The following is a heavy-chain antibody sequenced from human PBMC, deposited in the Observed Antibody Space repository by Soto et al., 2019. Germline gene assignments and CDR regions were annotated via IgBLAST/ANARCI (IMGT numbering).Heavy chain of an antibody. CDR1: GFTFSSYG. Sequence: GGSLRLSCAASGFTFSSYGMHWVRQAPGKGLEWVAVISYDGSNKYYADSVKGRFTISRDNSKNTLYLQMNSLRAEDTAVYYCAKDWDDIEARFFKDYYYYGMDVWGQGTKVTVYS. D-gene: IGHD6-6*01. V-gene: IGHV3-30*18. CDR2: ISYDGSNK. J-gene: IGHJ6*02. CDR3: AKDWDDIEARFFKDYYYYGMDV.